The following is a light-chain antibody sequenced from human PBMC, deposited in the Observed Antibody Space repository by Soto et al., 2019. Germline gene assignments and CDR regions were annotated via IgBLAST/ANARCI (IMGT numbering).Light chain of an antibody. Sequence: QSALTQPRSVSGSPGQSVTISCAGTSTDVAFYNFVSWYQHHPGRAPKLLIYDVNKRPSGVPDRFSGSKSGNTAFLTISGLQAEDETDYYCCSYAGTFSYVFGPGTKVTVL. CDR3: CSYAGTFSYV. CDR1: STDVAFYNF. V-gene: IGLV2-11*01. CDR2: DVN. J-gene: IGLJ1*01.